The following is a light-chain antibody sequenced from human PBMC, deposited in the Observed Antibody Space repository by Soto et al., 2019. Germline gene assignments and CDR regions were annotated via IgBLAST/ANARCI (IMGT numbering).Light chain of an antibody. CDR2: DAY. J-gene: IGKJ4*01. V-gene: IGKV3-20*01. CDR1: QSVSSSY. CDR3: KQFSSYPLT. Sequence: IVLTQSPGTLSLSPGERATLSCRASQSVSSSYLAWYQQKPGQAHRLXIYDAYSRATGIQDRFSGGGSGTDFTLTISRLEPEDFAVYYCKQFSSYPLTFGGGTKVDIK.